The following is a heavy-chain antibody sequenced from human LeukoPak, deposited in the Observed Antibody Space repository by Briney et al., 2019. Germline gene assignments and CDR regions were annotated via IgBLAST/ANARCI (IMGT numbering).Heavy chain of an antibody. V-gene: IGHV3-30*04. CDR2: ISYDGSNK. J-gene: IGHJ4*02. CDR3: ARVFYSSGWYGNFDY. Sequence: PGGSLRLSCAASGFTFSSYAMHWVRQAPGKGLEWVAVISYDGSNKYYADSVKCRFTISRDNSKNTLYLQMNSLRAEDTAVYYCARVFYSSGWYGNFDYWGQGTLVTVSS. D-gene: IGHD6-19*01. CDR1: GFTFSSYA.